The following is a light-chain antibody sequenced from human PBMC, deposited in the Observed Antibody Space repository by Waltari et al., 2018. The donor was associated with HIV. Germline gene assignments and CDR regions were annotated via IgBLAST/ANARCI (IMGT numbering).Light chain of an antibody. CDR2: AAS. CDR3: QQYYTPSLS. J-gene: IGKJ4*01. CDR1: QVISSC. V-gene: IGKV1-NL1*01. Sequence: DIQRNQSPWSLSASVGDRVAITCRARQVISSCVAWYQQIPGEAPKLLLRAASMLDSGVPDRFSGSGSVTDYTLTITSLQPEDFAIYYCQQYYTPSLSFGGGTQVEI.